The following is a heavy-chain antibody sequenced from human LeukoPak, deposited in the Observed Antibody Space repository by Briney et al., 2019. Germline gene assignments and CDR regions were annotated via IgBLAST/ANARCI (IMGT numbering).Heavy chain of an antibody. D-gene: IGHD4-17*01. V-gene: IGHV4-34*01. J-gene: IGHJ4*02. CDR2: VNHSGYT. Sequence: SETLSLTCAVSGTSFSAYYWSWIRQPPGKGLEWIGEVNHSGYTNDNPSLKSRVTISVDTSKNQFSLRLRSVTAADTGVYFCARMTTGHDFWGQGTLVTVSS. CDR1: GTSFSAYY. CDR3: ARMTTGHDF.